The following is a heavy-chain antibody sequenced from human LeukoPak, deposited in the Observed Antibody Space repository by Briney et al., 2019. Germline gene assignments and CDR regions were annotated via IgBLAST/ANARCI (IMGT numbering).Heavy chain of an antibody. CDR3: ARAVGRYCTNGVCPYHLMDV. J-gene: IGHJ6*03. D-gene: IGHD2-8*01. V-gene: IGHV3-48*01. Sequence: VKGRFTISRDNAKNSLYLQMNSLRAEDTAVYYCARAVGRYCTNGVCPYHLMDVWGKGTTVTVSS.